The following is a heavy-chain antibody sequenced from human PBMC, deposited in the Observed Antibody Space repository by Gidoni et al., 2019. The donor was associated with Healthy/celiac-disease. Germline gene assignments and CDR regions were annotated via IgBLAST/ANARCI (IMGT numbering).Heavy chain of an antibody. V-gene: IGHV4-34*01. D-gene: IGHD1-26*01. CDR3: GRFSIVEGFDY. J-gene: IGHJ4*02. CDR2: INHSGST. Sequence: IRQPPGKGLEWIGEINHSGSTNYNPSLKSRVTISVDTSKNQFSLKLSSVTAADTAVYYCGRFSIVEGFDYWGQGTLVTVSS.